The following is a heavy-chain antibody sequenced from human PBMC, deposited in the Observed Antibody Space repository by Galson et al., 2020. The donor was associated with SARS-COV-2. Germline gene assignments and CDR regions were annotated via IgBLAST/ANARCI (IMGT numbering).Heavy chain of an antibody. CDR3: ARDAELNNFPWASHYYGLDV. Sequence: GESLKISCAASGFNFSTYVMHWVRQTPGKRLEYVSAIRSDGGSTYYADSVEGRFTISRDNSKNTLYLQMGSLRAEDMGVYYCARDAELNNFPWASHYYGLDVWGQGTTVTVSS. J-gene: IGHJ6*02. CDR2: IRSDGGST. D-gene: IGHD1-26*01. CDR1: GFNFSTYV. V-gene: IGHV3-64*02.